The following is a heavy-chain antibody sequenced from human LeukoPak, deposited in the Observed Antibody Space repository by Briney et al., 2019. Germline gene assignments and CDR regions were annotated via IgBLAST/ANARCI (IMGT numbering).Heavy chain of an antibody. Sequence: GAPVKVSCKASGYTFTSCDINWVRQATGQGLEWMGWMNPNSGNTGYAQKFQGRVTMTRNTSISTAYMELSSLRSEDTAVYYCARGADVVLLWFGEDYWGQGTLVTASS. CDR3: ARGADVVLLWFGEDY. J-gene: IGHJ4*02. D-gene: IGHD3-10*01. CDR2: MNPNSGNT. V-gene: IGHV1-8*01. CDR1: GYTFTSCD.